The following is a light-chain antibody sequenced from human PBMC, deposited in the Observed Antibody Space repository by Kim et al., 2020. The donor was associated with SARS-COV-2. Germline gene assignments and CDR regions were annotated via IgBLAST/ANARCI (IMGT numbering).Light chain of an antibody. Sequence: QRVTISCTGSSSNIGAGYDVHWYQQIPGTAPKLLIYGNSNRPSGVPDRFSGSKSGTSTSLAITGLQAEDEADYYCQSYDSSLSGVVFGGGTQLTVL. CDR2: GNS. V-gene: IGLV1-40*01. J-gene: IGLJ2*01. CDR1: SSNIGAGYD. CDR3: QSYDSSLSGVV.